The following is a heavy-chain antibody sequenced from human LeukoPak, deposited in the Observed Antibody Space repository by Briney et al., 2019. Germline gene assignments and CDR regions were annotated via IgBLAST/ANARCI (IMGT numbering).Heavy chain of an antibody. CDR3: ARRLTQYDCFDP. CDR1: GDSVSSNSVT. Sequence: SRTLSLTCAISGDSVSSNSVTWNWIRQSPSRGLEWLGRTYYRSTWYNDYAVSVRGRITVNPDTSKNQFSLRLNSVTPEDTAVYYCARRLTQYDCFDPWGRESWSPSPQ. V-gene: IGHV6-1*01. CDR2: TYYRSTWYN. D-gene: IGHD2-2*01. J-gene: IGHJ5*02.